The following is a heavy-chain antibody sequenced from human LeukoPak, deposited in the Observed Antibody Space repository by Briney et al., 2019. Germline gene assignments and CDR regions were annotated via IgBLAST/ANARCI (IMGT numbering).Heavy chain of an antibody. D-gene: IGHD1-26*01. CDR2: INPNSGGT. CDR1: GYTFTGYY. V-gene: IGHV1-2*02. CDR3: AAMSGSYPPFDY. Sequence: ASVKVSCKASGYTFTGYYMHWVRQAPGQGLEWMGWINPNSGGTNYAQKFQGRVTMTRDTSISTAYMELSWLRPDDTAAYYCAAMSGSYPPFDYWGQGTLVTVSS. J-gene: IGHJ4*02.